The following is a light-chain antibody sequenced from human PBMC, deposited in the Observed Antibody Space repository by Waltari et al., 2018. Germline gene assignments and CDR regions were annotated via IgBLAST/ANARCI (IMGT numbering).Light chain of an antibody. Sequence: EIVMTQSPATLSVSPGERASLSCRASQRVSSDFSWYQQKPGQAPRLLIYGASTRATGIPDRFSGSGSVTEFTLTISSLQSEDSAIYYCQQYNEWPPYTFGQGTKLEI. CDR1: QRVSSD. CDR2: GAS. CDR3: QQYNEWPPYT. J-gene: IGKJ2*01. V-gene: IGKV3-15*01.